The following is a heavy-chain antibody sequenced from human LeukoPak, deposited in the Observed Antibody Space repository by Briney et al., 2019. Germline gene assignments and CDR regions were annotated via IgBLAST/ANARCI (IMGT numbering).Heavy chain of an antibody. CDR1: GGSISSDVHY. V-gene: IGHV4-39*01. D-gene: IGHD1-26*01. CDR3: TRRGSGNGGTYAGMDV. CDR2: LLYNGNT. Sequence: PSETLSLTCTVAGGSISSDVHYWDWIRQAPGKGLEWIGSLLYNGNTWYNPSLESRVTISVDTSENQFSLRLTSVNAADAALYFCTRRGSGNGGTYAGMDVWGPGTSVTVSS. J-gene: IGHJ6*02.